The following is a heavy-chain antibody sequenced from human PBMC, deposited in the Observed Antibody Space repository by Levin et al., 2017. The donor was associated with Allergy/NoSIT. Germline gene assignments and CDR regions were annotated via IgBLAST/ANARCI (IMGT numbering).Heavy chain of an antibody. Sequence: GWSLRLSCAASGFTFSSYAMSWVRQAPGKGLEWVSAISGSGGSTYYADSVKGRFTISRDNSKNTLYLQMNSLRAEDTAVYYCAKVNPYYYDSPLYYYYGMDVWGQGTTVTVSS. CDR2: ISGSGGST. V-gene: IGHV3-23*01. J-gene: IGHJ6*02. CDR1: GFTFSSYA. CDR3: AKVNPYYYDSPLYYYYGMDV. D-gene: IGHD3-22*01.